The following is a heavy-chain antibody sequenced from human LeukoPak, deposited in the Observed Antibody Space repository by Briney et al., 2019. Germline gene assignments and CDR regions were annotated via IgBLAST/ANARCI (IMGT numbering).Heavy chain of an antibody. J-gene: IGHJ5*02. Sequence: SETLSLTCAVYGGSFSGYYWSWIRQPPGEGLEWIGEINHSGSANYNPSLRSRVTISVDTSKNQFSLKLSSVTAADTAVYYCARQSRNWFDPWGQGTLVTVSS. D-gene: IGHD6-13*01. CDR3: ARQSRNWFDP. CDR2: INHSGSA. V-gene: IGHV4-34*01. CDR1: GGSFSGYY.